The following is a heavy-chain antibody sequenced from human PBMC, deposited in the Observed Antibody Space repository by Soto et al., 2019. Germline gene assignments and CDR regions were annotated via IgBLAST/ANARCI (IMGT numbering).Heavy chain of an antibody. V-gene: IGHV4-38-2*01. CDR3: ARASDYGENFDC. CDR2: ISHSGGT. CDR1: GYSISSGYY. J-gene: IGHJ4*02. Sequence: SETLSLTCAVSGYSISSGYYWNWIRQPPGKGLEWIGEISHSGGTNSHPSLKSRVTLSVDTSKNHFSLRLSSVTAADTAVYYCARASDYGENFDCWGQGTLVTVSS. D-gene: IGHD4-17*01.